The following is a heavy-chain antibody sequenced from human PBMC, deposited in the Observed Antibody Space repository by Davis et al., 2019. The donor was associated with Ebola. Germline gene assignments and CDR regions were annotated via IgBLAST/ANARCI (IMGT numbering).Heavy chain of an antibody. CDR3: TSGPNDY. CDR1: GFTFRSYG. J-gene: IGHJ4*02. Sequence: GESLKISCAASGFTFRSYGMHWVRQAPGKGLEWVAFIRYDGINTYYADSVKGRFTISRDNSKNTLYLQMNSLKTEDTAVYYCTSGPNDYWGQGTLVTVSS. V-gene: IGHV3-30*02. D-gene: IGHD2-2*01. CDR2: IRYDGINT.